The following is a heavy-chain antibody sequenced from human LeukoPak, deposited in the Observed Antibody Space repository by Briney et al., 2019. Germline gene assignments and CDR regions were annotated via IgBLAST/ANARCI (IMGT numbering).Heavy chain of an antibody. V-gene: IGHV3-21*01. D-gene: IGHD3-3*01. CDR2: ISSSSSYI. J-gene: IGHJ4*02. Sequence: PGGSLRLSCAASGFTFSSYSMNWVRQAPGKGLEWVSSISSSSSYIYYADSVKGRFTISRDNAKNSLYLQMNSLRAEDTAVYYCARDRRDGYDFWSRDSPFDYWGQGTLVTVSS. CDR1: GFTFSSYS. CDR3: ARDRRDGYDFWSRDSPFDY.